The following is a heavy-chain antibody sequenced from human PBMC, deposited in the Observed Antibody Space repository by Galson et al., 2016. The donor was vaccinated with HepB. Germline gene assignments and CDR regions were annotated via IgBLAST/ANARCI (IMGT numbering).Heavy chain of an antibody. CDR3: ARSRSSGWLVELDH. CDR2: ISSDASKI. D-gene: IGHD6-19*01. Sequence: LRLSCAGSRFAFNRFGIHWVRQAPGKGLEWVAIISSDASKIHYGESVRGRFVISRDNAKDTVYLEMKTVRADDTAVYYCARSRSSGWLVELDHWGQGTLVTVSS. V-gene: IGHV3-30*03. CDR1: RFAFNRFG. J-gene: IGHJ4*02.